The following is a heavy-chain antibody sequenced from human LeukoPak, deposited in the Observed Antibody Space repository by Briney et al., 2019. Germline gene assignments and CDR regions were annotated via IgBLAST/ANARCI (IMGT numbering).Heavy chain of an antibody. D-gene: IGHD2-2*01. Sequence: GGSLRLSCAASGFTFSRYAMSWVRQAPGKGLEWVSAISGSGGSTYYADSVKGRFTISRDNSKNTLYLQMNSLRAEDTAVYYCAKGALVVVPAAIDNWYFDLWGRGTLVTVSS. CDR3: AKGALVVVPAAIDNWYFDL. CDR2: ISGSGGST. V-gene: IGHV3-23*01. CDR1: GFTFSRYA. J-gene: IGHJ2*01.